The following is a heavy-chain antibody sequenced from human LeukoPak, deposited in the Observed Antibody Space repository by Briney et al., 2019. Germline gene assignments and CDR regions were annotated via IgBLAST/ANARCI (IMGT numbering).Heavy chain of an antibody. CDR1: GFTFSTYN. D-gene: IGHD1-26*01. CDR2: INGGGSAV. Sequence: SGGSLRLSCAASGFTFSTYNMLWVRQTPGKGLEWLFYINGGGSAVHYADSVRDRFTFSRDNAKNSLYLQMNSLRVEDTGIYYCARVGSRGDWFDYWGQGTRVTVSS. V-gene: IGHV3-48*01. CDR3: ARVGSRGDWFDY. J-gene: IGHJ5*01.